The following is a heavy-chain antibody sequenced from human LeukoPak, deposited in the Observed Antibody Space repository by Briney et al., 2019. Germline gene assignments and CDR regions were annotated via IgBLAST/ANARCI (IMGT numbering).Heavy chain of an antibody. D-gene: IGHD6-6*01. CDR2: ISSNGGST. CDR3: ARGGSSDAFDI. CDR1: GFTFSSYA. V-gene: IGHV3-64*01. Sequence: GGSLRLSSAASGFTFSSYAMHWVRQAPGKGLEYVSAISSNGGSTYYANSVKGKFTISRDNSKNTLYLQMGSLRAEDMAVYYCARGGSSDAFDIWGQGTMVTVSS. J-gene: IGHJ3*02.